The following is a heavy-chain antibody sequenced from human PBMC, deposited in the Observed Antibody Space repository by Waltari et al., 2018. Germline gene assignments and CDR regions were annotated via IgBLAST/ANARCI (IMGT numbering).Heavy chain of an antibody. Sequence: QVQLVQSGAEVKKPGASVKVSCKASGYTFTSYYMHWVRQAPGQGLEWMGIINPGGGSTSYAQKYQGRVTMTRDASTNTVYMELSSLRSEDTAVYYCARDAVPQQLVLQYYYYGMDVWGQGTTVTVSS. CDR1: GYTFTSYY. CDR3: ARDAVPQQLVLQYYYYGMDV. CDR2: INPGGGST. J-gene: IGHJ6*02. D-gene: IGHD6-6*01. V-gene: IGHV1-46*01.